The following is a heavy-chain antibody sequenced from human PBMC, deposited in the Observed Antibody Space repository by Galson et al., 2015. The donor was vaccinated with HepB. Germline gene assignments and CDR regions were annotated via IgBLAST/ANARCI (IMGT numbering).Heavy chain of an antibody. Sequence: SVKVSCKASGYTLTGYYIHWVRQAPGQGLEWMGRINPNSGGTNYAQKFQGRVTMTRDTSNSTAYMELSRLRSDAMAVYYCAANKLGTTSGFDYWGQGTLVTVSS. CDR1: GYTLTGYY. CDR2: INPNSGGT. CDR3: AANKLGTTSGFDY. D-gene: IGHD7-27*01. J-gene: IGHJ4*02. V-gene: IGHV1-2*06.